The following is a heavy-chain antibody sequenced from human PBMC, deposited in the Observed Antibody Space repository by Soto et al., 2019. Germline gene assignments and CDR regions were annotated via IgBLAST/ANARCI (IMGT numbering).Heavy chain of an antibody. D-gene: IGHD3-10*01. J-gene: IGHJ4*02. CDR2: ISGSGGST. CDR1: GFTFSSYA. CDR3: AKCPVLLWFGELLYPDY. Sequence: EVQLVESGGGLVKPGGSLRLSCAASGFTFSSYAMSWVRQAPGKGLEWVSAISGSGGSTYYADSVKGRFTISRDNSKNTLYLQMNSLRAEDTAVYYCAKCPVLLWFGELLYPDYWGQGTLVTVSS. V-gene: IGHV3-23*04.